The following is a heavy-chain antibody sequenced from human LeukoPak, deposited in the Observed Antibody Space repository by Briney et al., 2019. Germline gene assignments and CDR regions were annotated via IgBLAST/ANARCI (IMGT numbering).Heavy chain of an antibody. CDR3: ARARCDSCGYGS. CDR2: LYSGGHT. CDR1: GFTVTSSY. D-gene: IGHD3-22*01. Sequence: GGSLRLSRAASGFTVTSSYMSWVRQAPGKGLEWVAVLYSGGHTYYAGSVRGRFTISRDTSKNTLYLQMDSLRSEDTAEYYCARARCDSCGYGSWGQGTLVTVSS. V-gene: IGHV3-66*02. J-gene: IGHJ5*02.